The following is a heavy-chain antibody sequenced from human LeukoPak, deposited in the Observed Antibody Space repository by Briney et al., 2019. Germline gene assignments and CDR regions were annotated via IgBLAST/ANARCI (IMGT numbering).Heavy chain of an antibody. CDR3: ARGDSSGWSYFDY. J-gene: IGHJ4*02. V-gene: IGHV3-21*01. CDR1: GFTFSSYS. D-gene: IGHD6-19*01. CDR2: ISSGGSYI. Sequence: GGSLRLSCAASGFTFSSYSMNWVRQAPGKGLEWVSSISSGGSYIYYADSVKGRFTISRDNAKNSLYLQMNSLRAEDTAVYYCARGDSSGWSYFDYWGQGTLVTVSS.